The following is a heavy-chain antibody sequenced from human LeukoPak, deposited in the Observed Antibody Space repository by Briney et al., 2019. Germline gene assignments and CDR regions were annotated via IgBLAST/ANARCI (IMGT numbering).Heavy chain of an antibody. J-gene: IGHJ3*02. D-gene: IGHD3-22*01. Sequence: XXXTXXGXXIXXYXXXWXXQPPGKGLEWIGYIYYSGSTNYNPSLKSRVTISVDTSKNQFSLKLSSVTAADTAVYYCARAPGFDRPDAFDIWGQGTMVTVSS. CDR3: ARAPGFDRPDAFDI. V-gene: IGHV4-59*01. CDR2: IYYSGST. CDR1: GXXIXXYX.